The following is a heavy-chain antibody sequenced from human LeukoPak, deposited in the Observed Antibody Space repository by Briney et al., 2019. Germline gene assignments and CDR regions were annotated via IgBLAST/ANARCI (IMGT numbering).Heavy chain of an antibody. V-gene: IGHV3-33*06. Sequence: PGRSLRLSCAASGFTFSSYGMHWVRQAPGKGLEWVAVIWYDGSNKYYADSVKGRFTISRDNSKNTLYLQMNSLRAEDTAVYYCAKDAAAPSIAARPWSAYYYYYYMDVWGKGTTVTVSS. CDR3: AKDAAAPSIAARPWSAYYYYYYMDV. CDR1: GFTFSSYG. D-gene: IGHD6-6*01. J-gene: IGHJ6*03. CDR2: IWYDGSNK.